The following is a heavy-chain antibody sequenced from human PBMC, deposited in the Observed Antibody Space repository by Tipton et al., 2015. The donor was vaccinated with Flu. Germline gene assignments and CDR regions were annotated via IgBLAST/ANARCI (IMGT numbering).Heavy chain of an antibody. J-gene: IGHJ4*02. V-gene: IGHV1-2*06. CDR3: SRGYGENIGGEYDD. Sequence: QLVQSGAEVKKPGASVKVSCKASGYTFSDYYMHWVRQAPGQGLEWMGRINIKSGDTGYSQRFQGRVTMTRDTSMSTAYLDLSGLKSDDTAVYYCSRGYGENIGGEYDDWGQGAMVSVSS. CDR2: INIKSGDT. CDR1: GYTFSDYY. D-gene: IGHD3-10*01.